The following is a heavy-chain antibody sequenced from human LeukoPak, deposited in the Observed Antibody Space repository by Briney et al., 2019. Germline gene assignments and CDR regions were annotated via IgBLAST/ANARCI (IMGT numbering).Heavy chain of an antibody. J-gene: IGHJ5*02. D-gene: IGHD3-10*01. CDR3: AREREPYGSGSYFVTNWFDP. CDR2: INPNSGGT. CDR1: GYTFTRYY. V-gene: IGHV1-2*02. Sequence: ASVKVSCKASGYTFTRYYMHWVRQAPGQGLEWMGWINPNSGGTNYAQKFQGRVTMTRDTSISTAYMELSRLRSDDTAVYYCAREREPYGSGSYFVTNWFDPWGQGTLVTVSS.